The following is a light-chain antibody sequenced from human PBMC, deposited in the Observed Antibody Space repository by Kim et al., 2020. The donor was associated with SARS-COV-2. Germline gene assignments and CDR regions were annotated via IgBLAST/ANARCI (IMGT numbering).Light chain of an antibody. CDR3: QAWGSRTVV. V-gene: IGLV3-1*01. J-gene: IGLJ2*01. CDR1: KLEDKY. CDR2: EDN. Sequence: SYELTQPPSVSVSPGQTASITCSGDKLEDKYVYWYQQKPGQSPVLVIYEDNKRPSGIPERFSASNSENTATLTISGTQAIDEGEYYCQAWGSRTVVFGGGTQLTVL.